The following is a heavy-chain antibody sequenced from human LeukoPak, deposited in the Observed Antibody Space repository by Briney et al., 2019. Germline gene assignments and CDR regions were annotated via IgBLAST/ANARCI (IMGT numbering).Heavy chain of an antibody. CDR1: GYTFTGNY. D-gene: IGHD3-10*01. J-gene: IGHJ6*02. CDR2: INPSSGGS. V-gene: IGHV1-2*02. Sequence: ASVKVSCKASGYTFTGNYIHWVRQAPGQDFEWMGWINPSSGGSNHAQTFQGRVTMTRDTSISTAYMELSSLTSDDTAVYYCARLMRFGELYGMDVWGQGTTVTVSS. CDR3: ARLMRFGELYGMDV.